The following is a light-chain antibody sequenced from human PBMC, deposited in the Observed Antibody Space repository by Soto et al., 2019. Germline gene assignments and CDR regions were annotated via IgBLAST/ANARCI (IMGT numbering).Light chain of an antibody. Sequence: DIQMTQSPSSLSASVGDRVTITCLASQSISSYLNWYQQKPGKAPKLLIYAASSLQSGVPSRFSGSGSGTDSTLTISSLQPEDSATYYCLHDHDYPLTFGGGTKVDIK. V-gene: IGKV1-39*01. CDR3: LHDHDYPLT. CDR1: QSISSY. CDR2: AAS. J-gene: IGKJ4*01.